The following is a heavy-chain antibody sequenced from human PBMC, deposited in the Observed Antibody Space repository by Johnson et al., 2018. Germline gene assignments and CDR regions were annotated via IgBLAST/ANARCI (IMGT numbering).Heavy chain of an antibody. CDR1: GFTFSSYG. CDR2: MSFDGSNK. J-gene: IGHJ6*03. V-gene: IGHV3-30*18. D-gene: IGHD4-17*01. CDR3: AKAHGDYASYYYYYYMDV. Sequence: QVQLVQSGGGVVQPGRSLRLSCAASGFTFSSYGMHWVRQAPGKGLEWVAVMSFDGSNKYSAASVNGRFTISRDNSKNTLYLQMNSLSAEDTAVYYCAKAHGDYASYYYYYYMDVWGKGTTVTVSS.